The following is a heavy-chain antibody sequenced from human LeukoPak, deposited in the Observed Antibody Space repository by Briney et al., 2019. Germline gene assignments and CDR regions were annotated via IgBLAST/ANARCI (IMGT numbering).Heavy chain of an antibody. CDR3: ARRASGYCSSTSCYRGDYYYYYYMDV. Sequence: GGSLRLSCAASGFTFDDYGMSWVRQAPGKGLEWVSGINWNGGSTGYADSVKGRFTISRDNAKNSLYLQMNSLRAEDTALYHCARRASGYCSSTSCYRGDYYYYYYMDVWGKGTTVTVSS. CDR1: GFTFDDYG. D-gene: IGHD2-2*01. V-gene: IGHV3-20*01. J-gene: IGHJ6*03. CDR2: INWNGGST.